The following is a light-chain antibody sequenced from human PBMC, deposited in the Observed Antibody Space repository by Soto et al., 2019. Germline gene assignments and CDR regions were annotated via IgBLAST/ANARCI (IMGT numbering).Light chain of an antibody. CDR2: EEV. CDR3: KNLEDVPPHT. V-gene: IGKV1-33*01. CDR1: QDIHNY. Sequence: DIQLTQSPTSLSASIGDRVTITCQASQDIHNYLSWFQYKPGKAPKLLIFEEVYLETGVPSRFSGSGSGTDFTFSTSTLQPEDSETFYCKNLEDVPPHTVGGGPKVDIK. J-gene: IGKJ4*01.